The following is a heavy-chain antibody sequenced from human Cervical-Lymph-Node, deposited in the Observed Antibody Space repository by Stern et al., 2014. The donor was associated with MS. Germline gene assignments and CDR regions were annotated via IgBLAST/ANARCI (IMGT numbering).Heavy chain of an antibody. CDR2: IGWNTGAL. J-gene: IGHJ6*02. Sequence: QLVESGGDLVQPGRSLRLSCTASGFTFDDYAMHWVRLTPGTGMEWVSGIGWNTGALGYAYSVRGRFTISRDNARNSLYLQLNRLRPEDTALYYCAKGKRSGVIAVWGYGLDVWGQGTTVTVSS. D-gene: IGHD3-16*01. CDR1: GFTFDDYA. V-gene: IGHV3-9*01. CDR3: AKGKRSGVIAVWGYGLDV.